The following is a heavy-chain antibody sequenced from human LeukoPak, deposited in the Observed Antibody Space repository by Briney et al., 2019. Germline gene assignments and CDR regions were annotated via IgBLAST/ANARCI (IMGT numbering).Heavy chain of an antibody. D-gene: IGHD2-21*02. Sequence: SVKVSCKASGGTFSSYAISWVRQAPGQGLEWMGGIIPIFGTANYAQKFQGRVTITADESTGTAYMELSSLRSEDTAVYYCARDGWGRVDDAFDIWGQGTMVTVSS. CDR3: ARDGWGRVDDAFDI. V-gene: IGHV1-69*01. J-gene: IGHJ3*02. CDR2: IIPIFGTA. CDR1: GGTFSSYA.